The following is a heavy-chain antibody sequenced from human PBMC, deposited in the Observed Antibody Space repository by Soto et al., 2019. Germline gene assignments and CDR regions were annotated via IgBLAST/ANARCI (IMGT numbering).Heavy chain of an antibody. J-gene: IGHJ4*02. V-gene: IGHV4-4*02. CDR2: VYRDGSA. CDR3: ARLIYDSRLNYLYFDS. Sequence: SETLSLTCDVSGVSISSGNWWSWVRQPPGKELEWIGEVYRDGSANYHPSLERRVTISVDTAKNQFSLRLSSVTAADTAIYYCARLIYDSRLNYLYFDSWGQGMLVTVSS. D-gene: IGHD3-22*01. CDR1: GVSISSGNW.